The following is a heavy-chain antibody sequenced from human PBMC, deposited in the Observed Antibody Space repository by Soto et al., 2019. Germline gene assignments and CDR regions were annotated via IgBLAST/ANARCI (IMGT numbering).Heavy chain of an antibody. D-gene: IGHD5-18*01. CDR3: AGQYSYGSYGMDV. Sequence: SETLSLTCTVSGGSISSGNYYWSWIRQHPGKGLEWIGYIYYSGSTSYNPSLKSRVTISVDTSKNHFSLKLSSVTAADTAVYYCAGQYSYGSYGMDVWGQGTTVTVSS. CDR2: IYYSGST. J-gene: IGHJ6*02. CDR1: GGSISSGNYY. V-gene: IGHV4-31*03.